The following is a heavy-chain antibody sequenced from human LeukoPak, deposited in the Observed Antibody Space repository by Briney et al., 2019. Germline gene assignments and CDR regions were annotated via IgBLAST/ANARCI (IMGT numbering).Heavy chain of an antibody. CDR1: GFTFSSSS. CDR2: IDNDASST. J-gene: IGHJ4*02. D-gene: IGHD1-26*01. V-gene: IGHV3-74*01. Sequence: GGSLRLSCAASGFTFSSSSMHWVRQAPGKGLVWVSRIDNDASSTTYADSVKGRFTISRDNAKNTVYLQMNSLRAEDTAIYYCVTLGGGRNYWGQGALVTVSS. CDR3: VTLGGGRNY.